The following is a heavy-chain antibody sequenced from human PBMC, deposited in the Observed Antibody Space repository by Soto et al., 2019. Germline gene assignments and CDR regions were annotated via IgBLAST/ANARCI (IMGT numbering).Heavy chain of an antibody. V-gene: IGHV1-69*13. CDR2: SIPIFGTA. CDR3: ARGRGYSGDDHYYYFDMDV. Sequence: SVKVSCKASGGTFDNYPITWVRQAPGEGLEWMGGSIPIFGTANYAQNFQGRVTISVDESTSTAYMELSSLRSEDTAVYYCARGRGYSGDDHYYYFDMDVWGQGTTVTVSS. CDR1: GGTFDNYP. D-gene: IGHD5-12*01. J-gene: IGHJ6*02.